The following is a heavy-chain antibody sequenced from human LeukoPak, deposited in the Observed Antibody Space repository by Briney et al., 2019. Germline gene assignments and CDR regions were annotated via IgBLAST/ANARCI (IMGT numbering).Heavy chain of an antibody. Sequence: GGSLRLSCAASGFTFSSYSMNWVRQAPGKGLEWVSSISSSSSYIYYADSVKGRFTISRDNAKNSLYLQMNSLRAEDTTVYYCARVVVAARFDYWGQGTLVTVSS. V-gene: IGHV3-21*01. CDR2: ISSSSSYI. D-gene: IGHD2-15*01. J-gene: IGHJ4*02. CDR3: ARVVVAARFDY. CDR1: GFTFSSYS.